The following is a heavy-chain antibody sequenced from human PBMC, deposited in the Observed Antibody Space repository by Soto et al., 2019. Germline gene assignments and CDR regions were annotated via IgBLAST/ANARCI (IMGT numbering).Heavy chain of an antibody. CDR3: ARGRYGDY. J-gene: IGHJ4*02. D-gene: IGHD1-1*01. CDR2: ISAHNGNT. CDR1: GYAFTTYG. V-gene: IGHV1-18*01. Sequence: QVHLVQSGAEVKKPGASVKVSCKGSGYAFTTYGITWVRQAPGQGLEWMGWISAHNGNTNYAQKLXGXGXXTRDTSTSTAYMELRSLRSDDTAVYYCARGRYGDYWGQGALVTVSS.